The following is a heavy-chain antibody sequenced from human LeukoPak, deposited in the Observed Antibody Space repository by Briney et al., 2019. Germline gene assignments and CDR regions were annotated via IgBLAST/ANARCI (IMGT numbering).Heavy chain of an antibody. V-gene: IGHV1-18*01. D-gene: IGHD2/OR15-2a*01. Sequence: GASVKVSCKASGYTFTSYGISWVRQAPGQGLEWMGWISAYNGNTNYAQKLQGRVTMTTDTSTSTAYTELRSLRSDDTAVYYCARAKNRAYAFDIWGQGTMVTVSS. CDR1: GYTFTSYG. CDR2: ISAYNGNT. J-gene: IGHJ3*02. CDR3: ARAKNRAYAFDI.